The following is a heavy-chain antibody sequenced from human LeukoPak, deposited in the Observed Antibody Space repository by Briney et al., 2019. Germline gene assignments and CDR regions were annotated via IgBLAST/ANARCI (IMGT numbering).Heavy chain of an antibody. Sequence: SETLSLTRTVSGASISSYYWSWIRQPPGKGLEWIGYIYYSGSTNYNPSLKSRVTISVDTSKNQFSLKLSSVTAADTAVYYCARGGVTDFDYWGQGTLVTVSS. V-gene: IGHV4-59*01. D-gene: IGHD2-21*02. CDR1: GASISSYY. J-gene: IGHJ4*02. CDR3: ARGGVTDFDY. CDR2: IYYSGST.